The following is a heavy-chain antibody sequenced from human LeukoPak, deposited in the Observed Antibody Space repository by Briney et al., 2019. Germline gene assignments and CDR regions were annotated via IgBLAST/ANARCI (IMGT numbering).Heavy chain of an antibody. D-gene: IGHD3-22*01. Sequence: GASVKVSCKASGYTFIDYYMHWVRQAPGQGLEWMGRINPSSGGTNYAQKFQGRVTMTRDTSISTAYMELSRLRSDVTAVYYCARDDNSGYYSGPWGQGTLVTVSS. J-gene: IGHJ5*02. V-gene: IGHV1-2*06. CDR3: ARDDNSGYYSGP. CDR2: INPSSGGT. CDR1: GYTFIDYY.